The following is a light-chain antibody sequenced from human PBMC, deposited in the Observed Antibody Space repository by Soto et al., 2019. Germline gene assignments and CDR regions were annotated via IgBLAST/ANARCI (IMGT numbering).Light chain of an antibody. Sequence: DSQLSQSPSLLSASVGDRVTITCRASQDLDNYLAWYRQTPGEAPKLLIYGAYTLQSGVPRRFSGAGSGTEFSLTISSLQPEDFAIYYCQQFGASLTWTFGQGTKVEIK. CDR2: GAY. J-gene: IGKJ1*01. CDR3: QQFGASLTWT. CDR1: QDLDNY. V-gene: IGKV1-9*01.